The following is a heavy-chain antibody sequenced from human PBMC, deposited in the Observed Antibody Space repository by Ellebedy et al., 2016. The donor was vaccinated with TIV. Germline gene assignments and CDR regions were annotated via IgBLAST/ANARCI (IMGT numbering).Heavy chain of an antibody. J-gene: IGHJ6*02. Sequence: GESLKISCAASGFTVSNNYMNWVRQAPGKGLEWVSGFDSGAGTYYADSVKGRFTISRDNSKNTLYLQMSSLRAEDTAVYYCARGFTVTALSSYYYGMDVWGQGTTVTVSS. D-gene: IGHD2-21*02. CDR2: FDSGAGT. CDR3: ARGFTVTALSSYYYGMDV. V-gene: IGHV3-53*01. CDR1: GFTVSNNY.